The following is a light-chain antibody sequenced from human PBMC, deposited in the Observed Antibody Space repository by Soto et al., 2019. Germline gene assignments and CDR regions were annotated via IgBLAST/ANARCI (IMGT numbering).Light chain of an antibody. CDR1: SSDVGGYNY. CDR2: DVI. Sequence: QSVLTQPASVSGSPGQSITISCTGTSSDVGGYNYVSWYQQHPGKAPKLMIYDVINRPSGVSNRFSGSKSSNTASLTISGLQAEDEADYYCSSYTSSNTYVFGTGTKVTVL. CDR3: SSYTSSNTYV. V-gene: IGLV2-14*01. J-gene: IGLJ1*01.